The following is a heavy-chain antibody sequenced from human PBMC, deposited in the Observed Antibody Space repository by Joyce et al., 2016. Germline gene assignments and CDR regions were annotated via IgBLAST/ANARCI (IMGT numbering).Heavy chain of an antibody. CDR1: GYSFTSYW. D-gene: IGHD3-9*01. V-gene: IGHV5-51*01. J-gene: IGHJ4*02. CDR2: IYPGDSDT. CDR3: ATTLGYYDILTGYSPFDY. Sequence: EVQLVQSGAEVKKPGESLKISCKGSGYSFTSYWIGWVRQMPGKGLEWMWIIYPGDSDTRYSPSFQGQVTISADKSISTAYLQWSSLKASDTAMYYCATTLGYYDILTGYSPFDYWGQGTLVTVSS.